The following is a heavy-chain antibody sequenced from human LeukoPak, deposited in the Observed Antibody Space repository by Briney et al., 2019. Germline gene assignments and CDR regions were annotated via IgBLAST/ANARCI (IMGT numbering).Heavy chain of an antibody. J-gene: IGHJ4*02. Sequence: GGSLRLSCAASGFTFSSYGMHWVRQAPGKGLEWVAVISYGGSNEYYADSVKGRFTISRDNSKNTLYLQMNSLRAEDTAVYYCAKDMGGYGGYFDYWGQGTLVTVSS. V-gene: IGHV3-30*18. D-gene: IGHD5-12*01. CDR1: GFTFSSYG. CDR3: AKDMGGYGGYFDY. CDR2: ISYGGSNE.